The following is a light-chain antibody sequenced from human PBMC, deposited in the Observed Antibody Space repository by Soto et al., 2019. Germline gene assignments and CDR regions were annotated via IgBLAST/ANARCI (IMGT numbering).Light chain of an antibody. Sequence: DIQMTQSPSSVSASVGDRVTITCRASQDISSWLAWYQLKPGEAPKLLIYDAFNLRSGVPSRFSGSGSGTDFTLTITNLQPEDFATYFCQQGNSLPFTFGPGTKLDIK. V-gene: IGKV1-12*01. CDR2: DAF. CDR1: QDISSW. CDR3: QQGNSLPFT. J-gene: IGKJ3*01.